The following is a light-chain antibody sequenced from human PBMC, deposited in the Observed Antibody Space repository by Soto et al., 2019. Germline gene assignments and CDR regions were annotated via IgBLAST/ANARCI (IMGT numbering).Light chain of an antibody. Sequence: EIVLTQSPATLSLSPGERATLSCRTSQTIRGLLNWYQQRPGQAPRLLIYDTSNRATDIPARFSGSGSGTDFILTISSLDPEDFGVYFCQQYSGSSYTFGQGTKLEI. J-gene: IGKJ2*01. CDR1: QTIRGL. CDR2: DTS. CDR3: QQYSGSSYT. V-gene: IGKV3-11*01.